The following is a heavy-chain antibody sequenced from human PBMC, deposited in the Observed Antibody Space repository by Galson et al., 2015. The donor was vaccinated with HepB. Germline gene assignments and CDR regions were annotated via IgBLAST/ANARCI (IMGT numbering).Heavy chain of an antibody. J-gene: IGHJ5*02. CDR2: IYPDDSDT. Sequence: QSGAEVKKPGESLKISCEASGYTFSDYYIAWVRQMLGKGLECMGIIYPDDSDTKYSPSFQGQVTFSVDKSVTTAYLQWSGLRASDIGIYYCARVRGSGLDPHIWFDGWGQGTLFTVSS. CDR3: ARVRGSGLDPHIWFDG. D-gene: IGHD3-10*01. V-gene: IGHV5-51*03. CDR1: GYTFSDYY.